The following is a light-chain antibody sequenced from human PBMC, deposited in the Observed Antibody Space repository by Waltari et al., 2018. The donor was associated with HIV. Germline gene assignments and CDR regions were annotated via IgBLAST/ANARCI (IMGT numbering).Light chain of an antibody. CDR3: ATWDDSLNGVV. Sequence: QSVLTQPPSASGTPGQRVTISCSGSSSNIGSNTVNWYQHLPRTAPKVLIYSNNQRPSEVPDRFSGSKSGTSVSLAISGLQSEDEADYYCATWDDSLNGVVCGGGTKLTV. CDR2: SNN. V-gene: IGLV1-44*01. J-gene: IGLJ2*01. CDR1: SSNIGSNT.